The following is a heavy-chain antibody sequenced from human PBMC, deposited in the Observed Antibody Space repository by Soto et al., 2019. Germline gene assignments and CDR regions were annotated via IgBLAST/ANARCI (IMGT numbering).Heavy chain of an antibody. V-gene: IGHV1-18*01. D-gene: IGHD2-15*01. CDR2: ISAYNGNT. Sequence: ASVKVSCKASGYTFTSYGISWVRQAPGQGLEWMGWISAYNGNTKYAQDLQGRVTMTTDTSTSTAYMGLRSLRSDDTAVYYCARFSGGSYNTYYFYYGMDVWGQGTTVTVSS. J-gene: IGHJ6*02. CDR1: GYTFTSYG. CDR3: ARFSGGSYNTYYFYYGMDV.